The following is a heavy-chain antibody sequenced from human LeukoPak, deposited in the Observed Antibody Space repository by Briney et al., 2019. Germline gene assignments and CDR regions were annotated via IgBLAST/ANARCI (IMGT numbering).Heavy chain of an antibody. CDR1: GFTFSSYE. Sequence: PGGSLRLSCAASGFTFSSYEMNWVRQAPGKGLEWVSYISSSGSTIHYADSVKGRFTISRDNTKNSLYLQMNSLRAEDTAVYYCARDPLSSSSFDYWGQGTLVTVSS. D-gene: IGHD6-13*01. CDR2: ISSSGSTI. J-gene: IGHJ4*02. CDR3: ARDPLSSSSFDY. V-gene: IGHV3-48*03.